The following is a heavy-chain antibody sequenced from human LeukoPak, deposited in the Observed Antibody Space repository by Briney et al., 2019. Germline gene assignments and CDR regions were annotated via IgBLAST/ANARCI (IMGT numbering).Heavy chain of an antibody. CDR1: GGSISSTNW. CDR3: AREGGPYRPLDY. J-gene: IGHJ4*01. CDR2: VHLSGRT. V-gene: IGHV4-4*02. Sequence: TSETLSLTCGVSGGSISSTNWWTWVRQPPGEGLEWIGEVHLSGRTNYNPSLESRVTMSVDMSENHISLKLTSVTAADTAVYYCAREGGPYRPLDYSGQGRPATVSS.